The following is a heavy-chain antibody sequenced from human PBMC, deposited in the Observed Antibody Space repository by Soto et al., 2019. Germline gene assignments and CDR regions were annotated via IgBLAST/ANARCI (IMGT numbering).Heavy chain of an antibody. CDR1: GFTFSGYA. CDR2: ISSRGDRT. Sequence: GGSLRLSCGGSGFTFSGYAMNWVRQAPGKGLEWVSIISSRGDRTSYAESVKGRFTISRDDSKNTLFLHMNSLGAEDTAVYYCAKETGYSYGFQPNALDVWGQGTTVTVSS. CDR3: AKETGYSYGFQPNALDV. J-gene: IGHJ6*02. D-gene: IGHD5-18*01. V-gene: IGHV3-23*01.